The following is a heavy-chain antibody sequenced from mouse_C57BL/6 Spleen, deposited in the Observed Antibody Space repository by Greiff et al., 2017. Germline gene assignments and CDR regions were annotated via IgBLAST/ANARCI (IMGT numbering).Heavy chain of an antibody. J-gene: IGHJ2*01. CDR1: GFTFSSYG. CDR3: ARHGYYGSSLDYFDY. V-gene: IGHV5-6*01. CDR2: ISSGGSYT. D-gene: IGHD1-1*01. Sequence: EVMLVESGGDLVKPGGSLKLSCAASGFTFSSYGMSWVRQTPDKRLEWVATISSGGSYTYYPDSVKGRFTISRDNAKNTLYLQMSSLKSEDTAMYYCARHGYYGSSLDYFDYWGQGTTLTVSS.